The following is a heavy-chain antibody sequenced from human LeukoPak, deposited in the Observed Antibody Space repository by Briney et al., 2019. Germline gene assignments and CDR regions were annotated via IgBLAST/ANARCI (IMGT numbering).Heavy chain of an antibody. CDR3: ARNSYYDSSGYPQGDY. CDR2: ISAYNGNT. D-gene: IGHD3-22*01. Sequence: ASVKVSCKASGYTFTSYGISWVRQAPGQGLEWMGWISAYNGNTNYAQKLQGRVTMTTDTSTSTAYMELRSLRSDDTAVYYCARNSYYDSSGYPQGDYWGQGTLVTVSS. J-gene: IGHJ4*02. CDR1: GYTFTSYG. V-gene: IGHV1-18*01.